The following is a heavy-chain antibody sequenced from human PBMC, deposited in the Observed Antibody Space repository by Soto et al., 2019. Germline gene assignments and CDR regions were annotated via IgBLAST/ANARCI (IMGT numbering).Heavy chain of an antibody. J-gene: IGHJ5*02. V-gene: IGHV1-46*01. CDR1: RDTFTSYY. CDR2: VNPHGGST. Sequence: ASVKVSCKAPRDTFTSYYINWVRQAPGQGLEWMGVVNPHGGSTAYAQKFKGRVTLTRDTSASTVYMEVSSLTSEDTAMYYCARSSGGNFGIIIEGTNWFDPWGQGTLVTVSS. D-gene: IGHD1-26*01. CDR3: ARSSGGNFGIIIEGTNWFDP.